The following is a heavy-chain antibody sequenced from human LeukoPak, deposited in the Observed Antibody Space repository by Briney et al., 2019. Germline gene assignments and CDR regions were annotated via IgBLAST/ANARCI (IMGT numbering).Heavy chain of an antibody. CDR1: GFTFSSYW. J-gene: IGHJ4*02. D-gene: IGHD3-22*01. Sequence: GGSLRLSCAASGFTFSSYWMHWVRQAPGKGLVWVSRINSDGSSTSYADSVKGRFTISRDNAKNTLYLQMNSLRAEDTAVYYCARAQYPMIVVEYQDYWGQGTLVTVSS. CDR3: ARAQYPMIVVEYQDY. CDR2: INSDGSST. V-gene: IGHV3-74*01.